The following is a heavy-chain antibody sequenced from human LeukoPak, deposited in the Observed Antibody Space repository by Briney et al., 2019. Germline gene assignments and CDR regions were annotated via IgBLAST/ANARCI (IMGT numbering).Heavy chain of an antibody. CDR1: GYTFNNYG. CDR2: ISVYSGNT. V-gene: IGHV1-18*01. Sequence: ASVKVSCKASGYTFNNYGINWVRQAPGQGLEWMGWISVYSGNTNYAQKLQGRVTMTTDTSTRTAYMELRSLRSDDTAGDYCARDGPPYYYASGTANWFDPWGQGTLVTVSS. D-gene: IGHD3-10*01. J-gene: IGHJ5*02. CDR3: ARDGPPYYYASGTANWFDP.